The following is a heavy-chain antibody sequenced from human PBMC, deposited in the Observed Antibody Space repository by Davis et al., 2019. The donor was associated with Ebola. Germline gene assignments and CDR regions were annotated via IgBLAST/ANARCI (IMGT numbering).Heavy chain of an antibody. J-gene: IGHJ4*02. CDR3: ARVGGAARIFDY. CDR2: ISYDGSNK. CDR1: GFTFSSYA. Sequence: GESLKISCAASGFTFSSYAMHWVRQAPGKGLEWVAVISYDGSNKYYADSVKGRFTISRDNSKNTLYLQMNSLRAEDTAVYYCARVGGAARIFDYWGQGTLVTVSS. D-gene: IGHD6-6*01. V-gene: IGHV3-30-3*01.